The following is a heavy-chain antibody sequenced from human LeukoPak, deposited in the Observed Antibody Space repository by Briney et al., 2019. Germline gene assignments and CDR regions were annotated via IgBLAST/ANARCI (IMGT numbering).Heavy chain of an antibody. CDR2: ISWNSGSI. J-gene: IGHJ4*02. V-gene: IGHV3-9*01. Sequence: GGSLRLSCAASGFTFDDYAMHWVRQAPGKGLEWVSGISWNSGSIGYADSVKGRFTISRDNAKNSLYLQMNSLRAEDTAVYYCARDYIWFGESNAFDYWGQGTLVTVSS. D-gene: IGHD3-10*01. CDR1: GFTFDDYA. CDR3: ARDYIWFGESNAFDY.